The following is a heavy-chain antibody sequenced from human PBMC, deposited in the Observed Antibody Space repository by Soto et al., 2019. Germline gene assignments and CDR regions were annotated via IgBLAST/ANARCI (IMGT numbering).Heavy chain of an antibody. J-gene: IGHJ6*02. V-gene: IGHV1-3*01. D-gene: IGHD3-22*01. CDR3: ARDPNDSSAYYHHYYYGMDV. CDR2: INAGNGNK. CDR1: GYTFTSYG. Sequence: EASVKVSCKASGYTFTSYGIHWVRQAPGQRLEWTGWINAGNGNKKYSEKFQGRVTITRDTSASTAYLELSSLRSEDTAVYYCARDPNDSSAYYHHYYYGMDVWGQGTTVTVSS.